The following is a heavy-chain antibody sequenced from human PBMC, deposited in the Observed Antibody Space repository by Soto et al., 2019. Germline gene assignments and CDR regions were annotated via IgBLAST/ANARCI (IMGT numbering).Heavy chain of an antibody. CDR3: VRSRGLAARLYDY. Sequence: GGSLRRSCAACGYDVPRYWMGWVRQAPGKGPEWVANIKQDGSDRSYVDSVTGRFSISRDNAKNSVYLQMNSLRAEDTAIYYCVRSRGLAARLYDYWG. J-gene: IGHJ4*01. CDR2: IKQDGSDR. V-gene: IGHV3-7*01. CDR1: GYDVPRYW. D-gene: IGHD6-13*01.